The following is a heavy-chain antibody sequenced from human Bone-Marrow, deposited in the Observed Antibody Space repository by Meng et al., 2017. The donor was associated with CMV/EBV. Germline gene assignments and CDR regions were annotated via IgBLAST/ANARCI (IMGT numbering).Heavy chain of an antibody. V-gene: IGHV1-46*01. D-gene: IGHD1-7*01. CDR3: ATSLLTLITGTTWDFDY. J-gene: IGHJ4*02. Sequence: ASVKVSCKASGYTFTSYYMHWVRQAPGQGLEWMGIINPSGGSTSYAQKFQGRVTMTEDTSTDTAYMELSSLRSEDTAVYYCATSLLTLITGTTWDFDYWGQGTLVTVSS. CDR2: INPSGGST. CDR1: GYTFTSYY.